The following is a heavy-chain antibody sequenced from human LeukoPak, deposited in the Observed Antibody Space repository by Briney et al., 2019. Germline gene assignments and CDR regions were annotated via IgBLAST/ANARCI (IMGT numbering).Heavy chain of an antibody. J-gene: IGHJ2*01. Sequence: GGSLRLSCAASGFTFSSYSMNWVRQAPGKGLEWVSSISSSRSYIYYADSVKGRFTISRDNAKNSLYLQMNSLRAEDTAVYYCAKVNGGPWYFDLWGRGTLVTVSS. V-gene: IGHV3-21*04. D-gene: IGHD3-10*01. CDR1: GFTFSSYS. CDR3: AKVNGGPWYFDL. CDR2: ISSSRSYI.